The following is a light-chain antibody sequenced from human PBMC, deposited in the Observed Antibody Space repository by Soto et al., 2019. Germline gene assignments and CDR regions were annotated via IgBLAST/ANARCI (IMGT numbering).Light chain of an antibody. J-gene: IGKJ5*01. Sequence: APPPSPQSLYTGERATLCCRASENIYTNLAWYQQKPGQAPRLLFYGASTRATGLPARFSGTGSGTEFTLTMNCLQAEDSAVYYCQQSYNWPRTFAQGTRLEIK. CDR2: GAS. CDR3: QQSYNWPRT. CDR1: ENIYTN. V-gene: IGKV3-15*01.